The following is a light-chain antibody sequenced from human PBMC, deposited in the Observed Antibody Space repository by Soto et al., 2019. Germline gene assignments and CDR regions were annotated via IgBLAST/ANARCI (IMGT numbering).Light chain of an antibody. CDR2: AAS. J-gene: IGKJ4*01. CDR3: QKCKVAPFT. V-gene: IGKV1-27*01. CDR1: QDIGNF. Sequence: DVQMTQSPSSLSGFVVDRFTITFLASQDIGNFLARYQQKPGKVPKLLIYAASTLQSGVPSRFSGSGSGTDFTLTISSLQPEDVATYYCQKCKVAPFTFGGGTKVDIK.